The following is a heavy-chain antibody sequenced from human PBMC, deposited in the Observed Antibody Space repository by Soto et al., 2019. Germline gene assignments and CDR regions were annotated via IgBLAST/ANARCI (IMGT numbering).Heavy chain of an antibody. Sequence: SETLSLTCAVYGGSFSGYYWSWIRQPPGKGLEWIGEINHSGSTNYNPSLKSRVTISVDTSKNQFSLKLSSVTAADTAVYYCARGLPRSPYSSGRFWFDPWGQGTLVTVSS. V-gene: IGHV4-34*01. CDR2: INHSGST. CDR3: ARGLPRSPYSSGRFWFDP. CDR1: GGSFSGYY. D-gene: IGHD6-19*01. J-gene: IGHJ5*02.